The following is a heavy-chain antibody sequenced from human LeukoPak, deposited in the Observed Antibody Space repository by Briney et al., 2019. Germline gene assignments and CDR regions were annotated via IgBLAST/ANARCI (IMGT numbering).Heavy chain of an antibody. CDR2: ISSSSYT. D-gene: IGHD6-19*01. V-gene: IGHV3-11*06. CDR3: ARVPGGIAVALVDY. J-gene: IGHJ4*02. CDR1: GFTFSDYY. Sequence: GGSLRLSCAASGFTFSDYYMSWIRQAPGKGLEWVSYISSSSYTNYADSVKGRFTISRDNAKNSLYLQMNSLRAEDTVVYYCARVPGGIAVALVDYWGQGTLVTVSS.